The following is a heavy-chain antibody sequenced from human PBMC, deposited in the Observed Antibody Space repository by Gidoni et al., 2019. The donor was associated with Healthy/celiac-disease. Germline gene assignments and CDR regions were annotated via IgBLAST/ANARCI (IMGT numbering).Heavy chain of an antibody. CDR2: INHSGST. D-gene: IGHD3-22*01. J-gene: IGHJ4*02. CDR1: GGSFSGYY. V-gene: IGHV4-34*01. CDR3: ARGRTYYYDSSGYHPRGYFDY. Sequence: QVQLQQWGAGLLKPSETLSLTCAVYGGSFSGYYWSWIRQPPGKGLEWIGEINHSGSTNYNPSLKSRVTISVDTSKNQFSLKLSSVTAADTAVYYCARGRTYYYDSSGYHPRGYFDYWGQGTLVTVSS.